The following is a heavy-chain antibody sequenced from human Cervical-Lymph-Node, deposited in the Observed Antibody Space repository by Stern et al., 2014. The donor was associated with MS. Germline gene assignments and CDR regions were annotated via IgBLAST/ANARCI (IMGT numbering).Heavy chain of an antibody. V-gene: IGHV4-34*01. D-gene: IGHD6-6*01. J-gene: IGHJ4*02. CDR1: GGSFSGYY. CDR3: ARDRRVAARPAPLDY. CDR2: INHSGST. Sequence: QVQLQQWGAGLLKPSETLSLTCAVYGGSFSGYYWSWIRQPPGKGLEWIGEINHSGSTNYNPSLKSRVTISVDTSKNQFSLKLSSVTAADTAVYYCARDRRVAARPAPLDYWGQGTLVTVSS.